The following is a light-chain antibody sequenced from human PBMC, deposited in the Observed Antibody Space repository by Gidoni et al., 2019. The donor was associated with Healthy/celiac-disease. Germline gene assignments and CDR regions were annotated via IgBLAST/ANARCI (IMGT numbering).Light chain of an antibody. V-gene: IGKV1-5*03. CDR1: QSISSW. Sequence: DIQMTQSPSTLSASVGDRVTITCRASQSISSWLAWYQQKPGKAPKLLIYKASSLESGGPSRFSGSGSGKEFTLTISSLQPDDFATYYCQQYNSYPGTFGQGTKLEIK. CDR3: QQYNSYPGT. J-gene: IGKJ2*01. CDR2: KAS.